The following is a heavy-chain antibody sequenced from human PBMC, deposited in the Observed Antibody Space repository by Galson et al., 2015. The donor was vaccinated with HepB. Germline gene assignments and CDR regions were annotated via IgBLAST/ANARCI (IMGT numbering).Heavy chain of an antibody. D-gene: IGHD6-19*01. V-gene: IGHV3-30-3*01. CDR2: ISYDGSNK. Sequence: SLRLSCAASGFIFNSYAMTWVRQAPGKGLEWVAFISYDGSNKYYADSVKGRFTISRDNSKNTLYLQMNSLRPEDTAVYYCAREPYSSGWSKRGGYFDSWGEGALVTASS. CDR1: GFIFNSYA. CDR3: AREPYSSGWSKRGGYFDS. J-gene: IGHJ4*03.